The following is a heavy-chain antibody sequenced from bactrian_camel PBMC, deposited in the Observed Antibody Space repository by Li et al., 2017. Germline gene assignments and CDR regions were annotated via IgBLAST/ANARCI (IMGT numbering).Heavy chain of an antibody. J-gene: IGHJ4*01. Sequence: VQLVESGGDLVEVGGSLTLSCAASGQIDSTNSMGWFRQAPGKKREAVATLDSEGNTFYADSVQGRFTISRDNAKDTLYLQMNSLKIEDTAVYYCALGSSRQATMTARGKGTQVTVS. D-gene: IGHD3*01. CDR1: GQIDSTNS. V-gene: IGHV3S53*01. CDR2: LDSEGNT.